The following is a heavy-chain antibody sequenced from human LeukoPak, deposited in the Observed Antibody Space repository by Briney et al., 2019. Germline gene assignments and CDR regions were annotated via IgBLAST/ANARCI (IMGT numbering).Heavy chain of an antibody. CDR3: ARDLLGGFDY. J-gene: IGHJ4*02. CDR1: GFTFSSYA. V-gene: IGHV3-30-3*01. CDR2: ISYDGSNK. Sequence: GGSVRLSCAASGFTFSSYAMHWVRQAPGKGLEWVAVISYDGSNKYYADSVKGRFTISRDNSKNTLYLQMNSLRAEDTAVYYCARDLLGGFDYWGQGTLVTVSS. D-gene: IGHD3-10*01.